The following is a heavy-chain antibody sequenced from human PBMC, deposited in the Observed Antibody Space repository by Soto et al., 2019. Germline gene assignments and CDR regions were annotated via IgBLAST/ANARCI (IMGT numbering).Heavy chain of an antibody. V-gene: IGHV3-64D*08. CDR1: GFTFSSYA. Sequence: GGSLRLSCSASGFTFSSYAMHWVRQAPGKGLEYVSAISSNGGSTYYADSVKGRFTISRDNSKNTLYLQMSSLRAEDTAVYYCVKDVVEGIVATLPDDYWGQGTLVTVSS. J-gene: IGHJ4*02. CDR3: VKDVVEGIVATLPDDY. CDR2: ISSNGGST. D-gene: IGHD5-12*01.